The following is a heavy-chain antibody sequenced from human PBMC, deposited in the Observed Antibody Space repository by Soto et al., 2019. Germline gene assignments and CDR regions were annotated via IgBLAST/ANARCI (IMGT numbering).Heavy chain of an antibody. CDR3: ARSRDGYNLNPIDQ. CDR2: FFYTGST. D-gene: IGHD5-12*01. V-gene: IGHV4-59*01. CDR1: TGSSDFFY. Sequence: QVQLQVSGPGLVKPSATLSLSCTVSTGSSDFFYWSWIRQPPGKGLEWIGYFFYTGSTNHNPSLKGRVTISLDMSSSQFSLSLTSVTAADTAMYYCARSRDGYNLNPIDQWCQGLLVTVSS. J-gene: IGHJ4*02.